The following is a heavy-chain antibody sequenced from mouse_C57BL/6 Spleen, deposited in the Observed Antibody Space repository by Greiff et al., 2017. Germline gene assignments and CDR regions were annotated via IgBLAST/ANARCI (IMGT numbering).Heavy chain of an antibody. CDR2: IDPSDSYT. Sequence: VQLQQPGAELVMPGASVKLSCKASGYTFTSYWMHWVKQRPGQGLEWIGEIDPSDSYTNYNQKFKGKSTLTVDKSSSTAYMQLSSLTSEDSAVYYCARGGTDSSGYWFAYWGQGTLVTVSA. CDR1: GYTFTSYW. CDR3: ARGGTDSSGYWFAY. J-gene: IGHJ3*01. V-gene: IGHV1-69*01. D-gene: IGHD3-2*02.